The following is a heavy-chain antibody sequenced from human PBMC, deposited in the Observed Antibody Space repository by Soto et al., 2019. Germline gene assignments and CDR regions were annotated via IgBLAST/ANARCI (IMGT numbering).Heavy chain of an antibody. Sequence: EVQLLESGGGLVQPGGSLRLSCAASGFTFSTYAMTWVRQAPGKGLKWVSALSASGATTYHAASVKGRFTISRDNSDNTLYLQMNSLRAEDTAVYYCAKGLSGSQYYYSGMDVWGQGTRVTVSS. V-gene: IGHV3-23*01. CDR2: LSASGATT. J-gene: IGHJ6*02. D-gene: IGHD1-26*01. CDR3: AKGLSGSQYYYSGMDV. CDR1: GFTFSTYA.